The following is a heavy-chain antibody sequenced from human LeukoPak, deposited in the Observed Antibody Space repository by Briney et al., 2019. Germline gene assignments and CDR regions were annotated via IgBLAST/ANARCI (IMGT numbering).Heavy chain of an antibody. J-gene: IGHJ4*02. D-gene: IGHD5-24*01. CDR3: ARSVREMATIPFDY. CDR2: INPSGGST. Sequence: ASVKVSCKASGYTFTSYYMHWVRQAPGQGLEWMGIINPSGGSTSYAQKFQGRVTMTTDTSTSTAYMELRSLRSDDTAVYYCARSVREMATIPFDYWGQGTLVTVSS. V-gene: IGHV1-46*01. CDR1: GYTFTSYY.